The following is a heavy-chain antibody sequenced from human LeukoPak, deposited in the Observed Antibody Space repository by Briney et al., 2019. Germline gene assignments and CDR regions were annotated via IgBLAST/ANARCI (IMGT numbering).Heavy chain of an antibody. CDR2: ISSSSSYI. Sequence: GGSLRPSCAASGFTFRSYSMNWVRQPPGKGLEWVSSISSSSSYIYYADSVKGRFTITRDNAKNSLYLQMNSLRAEDTAVYYCAREGVDYDSSGYDYWGQGTLVTVSS. D-gene: IGHD3-22*01. CDR3: AREGVDYDSSGYDY. V-gene: IGHV3-21*01. J-gene: IGHJ4*02. CDR1: GFTFRSYS.